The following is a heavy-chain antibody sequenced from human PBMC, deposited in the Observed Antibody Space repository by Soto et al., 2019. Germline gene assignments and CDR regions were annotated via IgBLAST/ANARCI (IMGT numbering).Heavy chain of an antibody. CDR1: GFSLSSSRVG. J-gene: IGHJ3*01. CDR2: IYWDGDK. CDR3: AHLMITYGGVVADDAFDF. Sequence: KESGPTLVKPTQTLTLTCTFSGFSLSSSRVGVAWIRQPPGKALEWLAVIYWDGDKRYSPSLRSRLTITKDTSKNQVVLTMTNVDPVDTATYFCAHLMITYGGVVADDAFDFWGQGTMVTISS. V-gene: IGHV2-5*02. D-gene: IGHD3-16*02.